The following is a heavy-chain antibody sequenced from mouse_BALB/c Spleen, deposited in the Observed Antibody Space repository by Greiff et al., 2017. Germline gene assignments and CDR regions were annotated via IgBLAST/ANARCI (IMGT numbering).Heavy chain of an antibody. CDR2: ISSGGST. CDR1: GFTFSSYA. J-gene: IGHJ2*01. D-gene: IGHD1-1*01. Sequence: EVKLMESGGGLVKPGGSLKLSCAASGFTFSSYAMSWVRQTPEKRLEWVASISSGGSTYYPDSVKGRFTISRDNARNILYLQMSSLRSEDTAMYYCARVIITTVVAVDYWGQGTTLTVSS. CDR3: ARVIITTVVAVDY. V-gene: IGHV5-6-5*01.